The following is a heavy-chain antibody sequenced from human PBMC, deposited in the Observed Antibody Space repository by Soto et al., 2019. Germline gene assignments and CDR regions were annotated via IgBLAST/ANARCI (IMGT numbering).Heavy chain of an antibody. V-gene: IGHV5-51*01. J-gene: IGHJ4*02. D-gene: IGHD3-16*01. CDR1: GYSFATYW. CDR2: IYPGDSDT. CDR3: GGERAHPLGWGGYQGY. Sequence: PGESLKISCKGSGYSFATYWIGWVRQMPGKGLEWMGIIYPGDSDTRYSPSFQGQVTISADKSINTAYLQWSSLKASDTAMYYCGGERAHPLGWGGYQGYWGGETRVPVS.